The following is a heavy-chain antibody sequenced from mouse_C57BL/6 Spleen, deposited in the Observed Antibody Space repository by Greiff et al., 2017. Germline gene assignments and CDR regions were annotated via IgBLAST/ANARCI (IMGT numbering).Heavy chain of an antibody. D-gene: IGHD2-1*01. CDR3: AMGGNYDYFDY. CDR1: GFTFSDYG. V-gene: IGHV5-17*01. Sequence: EVKLVESGGGLVKPGGSLKLSCAASGFTFSDYGMHWVRQAPEKGLEWVAYISSGSSTIYYADTVKGRFTISRDNAKNTLFLQMTSLRSEDTAMYYCAMGGNYDYFDYWGQGTTLTVSS. J-gene: IGHJ2*01. CDR2: ISSGSSTI.